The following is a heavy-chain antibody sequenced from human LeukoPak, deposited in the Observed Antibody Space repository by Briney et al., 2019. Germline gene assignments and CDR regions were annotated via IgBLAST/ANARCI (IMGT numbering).Heavy chain of an antibody. Sequence: SETLSLTCTVSGCSISSSSYYWGWIRQPPGKGLEWIGSIYYGGSTYYNPSIKSRVTISVDTSNNQFSLKLSSVTAADTAVYYCSRSVTIFGVGGKIYYYYGMDVWGQGTTVTVSS. D-gene: IGHD3-3*01. V-gene: IGHV4-39*01. CDR1: GCSISSSSYY. CDR2: IYYGGST. J-gene: IGHJ6*02. CDR3: SRSVTIFGVGGKIYYYYGMDV.